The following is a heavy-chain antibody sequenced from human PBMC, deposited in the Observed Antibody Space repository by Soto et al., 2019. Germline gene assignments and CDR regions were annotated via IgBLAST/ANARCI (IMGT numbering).Heavy chain of an antibody. D-gene: IGHD2-2*01. Sequence: GGALRLSCADSGFTFSNYDMSWVRQAPGKGLEWVSTISGGGGRIYYADSVKGRFTISRDNSKNTLYMQMNSLRAEDTAVYYCAKRPASLVCSDYWGQGTLVTVSS. V-gene: IGHV3-23*01. CDR3: AKRPASLVCSDY. CDR2: ISGGGGRI. J-gene: IGHJ4*02. CDR1: GFTFSNYD.